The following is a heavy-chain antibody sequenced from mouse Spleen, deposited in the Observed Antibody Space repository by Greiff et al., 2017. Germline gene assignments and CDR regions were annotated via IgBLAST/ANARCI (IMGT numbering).Heavy chain of an antibody. CDR3: ARRPTVVATYPYWYFDV. CDR1: GFTFSSYA. D-gene: IGHD1-1*01. V-gene: IGHV5-9-1*01. CDR2: ISSGGSYT. Sequence: EVKLMESGGGLVKPGGSLKLSCAASGFTFSSYAMSWVRQTPEKRLEWVATISSGGSYTYYPDSVKGRFTISRDNAKNTLYLQMSSLRSEDTAMYYCARRPTVVATYPYWYFDVWGAGTTVTVSS. J-gene: IGHJ1*01.